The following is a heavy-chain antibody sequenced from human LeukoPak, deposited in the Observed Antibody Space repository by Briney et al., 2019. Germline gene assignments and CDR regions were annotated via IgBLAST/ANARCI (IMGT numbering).Heavy chain of an antibody. V-gene: IGHV1-18*01. CDR3: ARDLYSYSNSYFDY. CDR1: GYTFTSYG. D-gene: IGHD4-11*01. CDR2: ISAYNGNT. J-gene: IGHJ4*02. Sequence: ASVKVSCKASGYTFTSYGISWVRQAPGQGLEWMGWISAYNGNTNYAQKLQGRVTMTTDTSTSTAYMELRSLRSDDTAVYYCARDLYSYSNSYFDYWGQGTLVTVSS.